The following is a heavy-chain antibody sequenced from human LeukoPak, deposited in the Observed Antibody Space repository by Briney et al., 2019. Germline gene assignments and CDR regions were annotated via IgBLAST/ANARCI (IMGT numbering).Heavy chain of an antibody. CDR3: ARDLYGGTSATFDY. Sequence: ASVKVSCKASGYTFIGYYMHWVRQAPGQGLEWVGWINPKSGGTKYAQKFQGRVTMTRDTSISTSYMELSSLRSDNTAVYYCARDLYGGTSATFDYWGQGTLVTVSS. CDR1: GYTFIGYY. V-gene: IGHV1-2*02. D-gene: IGHD4-23*01. J-gene: IGHJ4*02. CDR2: INPKSGGT.